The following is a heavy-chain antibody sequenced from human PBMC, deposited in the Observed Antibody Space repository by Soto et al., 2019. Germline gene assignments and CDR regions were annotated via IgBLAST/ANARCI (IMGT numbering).Heavy chain of an antibody. CDR3: AKRYYDMDYYYGMDV. CDR2: ISGSGGST. Sequence: HPGGSLRLSCAASGFTFSSYAMSWVRQAPGKGLEWVSAISGSGGSTYYADSVKGRFTISRDNSKNTLYLQMNSLRAEDTAVYYCAKRYYDMDYYYGMDVWGQGTKVTVYS. CDR1: GFTFSSYA. V-gene: IGHV3-23*01. J-gene: IGHJ6*02. D-gene: IGHD3-9*01.